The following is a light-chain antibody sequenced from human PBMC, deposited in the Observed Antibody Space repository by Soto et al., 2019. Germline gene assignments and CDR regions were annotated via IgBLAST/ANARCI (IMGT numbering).Light chain of an antibody. V-gene: IGLV2-11*01. J-gene: IGLJ1*01. Sequence: QSVLTQPRSVSGSPGQSVTISCTGTSSDVGGYNYVSWYQQYSGKAPKVMIYDVSKRPSGVPDRFSGSKSGNTASLTISGLQAEDEADYYRCSYAASNTFVFGTGTKVTVL. CDR3: CSYAASNTFV. CDR1: SSDVGGYNY. CDR2: DVS.